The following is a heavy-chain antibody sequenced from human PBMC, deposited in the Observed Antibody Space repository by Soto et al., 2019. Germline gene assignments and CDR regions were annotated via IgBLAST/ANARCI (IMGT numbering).Heavy chain of an antibody. J-gene: IGHJ3*01. Sequence: PPGRGLEWIGYIEYSGRTSYNPPLRRRLRLSVEPSKNKFALRLSSVPAADTATSYGARVRMVPDALDVWGQGTLVTVSS. D-gene: IGHD6-13*01. CDR2: IEYSGRT. CDR3: ARVRMVPDALDV. V-gene: IGHV4-59*01.